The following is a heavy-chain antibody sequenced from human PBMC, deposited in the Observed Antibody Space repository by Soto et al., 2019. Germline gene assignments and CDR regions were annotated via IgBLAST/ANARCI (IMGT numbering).Heavy chain of an antibody. D-gene: IGHD3-10*01. Sequence: QVQLVQSGAEVKKPGSSVKVSCKASGGTFSSYAISWVRQAPGQGLEWMGGIIPIFGTANYAQKFQGRFTITADESTSTAYMALSSLRSEDTAVYYCARVLDYYGSGSYYYYYYGMDVWGQGTTVTVSS. CDR1: GGTFSSYA. CDR3: ARVLDYYGSGSYYYYYYGMDV. J-gene: IGHJ6*02. CDR2: IIPIFGTA. V-gene: IGHV1-69*01.